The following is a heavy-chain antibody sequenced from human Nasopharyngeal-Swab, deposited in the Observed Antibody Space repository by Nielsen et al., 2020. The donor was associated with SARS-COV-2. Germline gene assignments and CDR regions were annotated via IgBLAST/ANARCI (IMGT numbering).Heavy chain of an antibody. CDR1: GFTFSDSA. CDR3: TRCGGGCYSGRDY. D-gene: IGHD2-15*01. Sequence: GESLKISCAASGFTFSDSAIHWVRQASGEGLEWVARIRSKGNNYATAYSASVKGRFIIFGDDPTNTAYLQMNSLKTEDTAMYYCTRCGGGCYSGRDYWGQGTLVTVSS. CDR2: IRSKGNNYAT. V-gene: IGHV3-73*01. J-gene: IGHJ4*02.